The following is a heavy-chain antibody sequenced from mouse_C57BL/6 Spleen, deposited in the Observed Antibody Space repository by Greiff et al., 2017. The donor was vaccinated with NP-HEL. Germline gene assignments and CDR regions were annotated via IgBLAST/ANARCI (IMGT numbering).Heavy chain of an antibody. V-gene: IGHV5-12*01. CDR2: ISNGGGST. CDR1: GFTFSDYY. Sequence: EVQLVESGGGLVQPGGSLKLSCAASGFTFSDYYMYWVRQTPEKRLEWVAYISNGGGSTYYPDTVKGRFTISRDNAKNTLYLQMSRLKSEDTAMYYCASAGYGSSWYFDVWGTGTTVTVSS. D-gene: IGHD1-1*01. J-gene: IGHJ1*03. CDR3: ASAGYGSSWYFDV.